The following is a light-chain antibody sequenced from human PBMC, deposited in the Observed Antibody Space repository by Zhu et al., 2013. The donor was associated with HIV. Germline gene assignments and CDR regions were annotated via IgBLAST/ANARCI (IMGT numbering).Light chain of an antibody. J-gene: IGKJ1*01. V-gene: IGKV3-20*01. CDR1: QSVSSSF. CDR3: QQYGTSPRT. Sequence: DIVLTQSPGTLSLSPGDRATLSCRASQSVSSSFLAWYQQKPGQAPRLLMYETSSRAAGIPDRFSGSGSGTDFTLTISRLEPEDFAVYYCQQYGTSPRTFGQGTKVEIK. CDR2: ETS.